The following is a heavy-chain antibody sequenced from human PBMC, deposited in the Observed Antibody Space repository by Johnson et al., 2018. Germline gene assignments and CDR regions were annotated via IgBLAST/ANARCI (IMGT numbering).Heavy chain of an antibody. V-gene: IGHV3-30*03. Sequence: QVQLVQSGGGVVQPGRSLGLSCAASGFTFSSYGMHCVRQAPGTGLEWVAVISSDGSNKYFADSVKGRFTIYRDNSKKTLYLQMNSLRAEDTAVYYCARTSGTLDAFDIWGQGTMVTVSS. CDR3: ARTSGTLDAFDI. CDR2: ISSDGSNK. CDR1: GFTFSSYG. D-gene: IGHD1-1*01. J-gene: IGHJ3*02.